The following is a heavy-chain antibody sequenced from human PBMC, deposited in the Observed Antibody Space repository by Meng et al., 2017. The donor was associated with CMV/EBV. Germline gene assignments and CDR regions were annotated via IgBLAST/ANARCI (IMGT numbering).Heavy chain of an antibody. J-gene: IGHJ5*02. CDR1: YALTSYN. Sequence: YALTSYNTNWMRQATGQGNQWMGWVGPNSDNASYTQKFQGRVTITMNTTISTAYMELSRLRSEDTAVYYCARGQGYYGSGSYWGWFDPWGQGTLVTVSS. D-gene: IGHD3-10*01. V-gene: IGHV1-8*01. CDR3: ARGQGYYGSGSYWGWFDP. CDR2: VGPNSDNA.